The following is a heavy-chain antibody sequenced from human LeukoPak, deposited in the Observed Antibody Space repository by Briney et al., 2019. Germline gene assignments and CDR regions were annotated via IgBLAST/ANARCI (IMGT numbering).Heavy chain of an antibody. CDR1: GGTFNSYP. D-gene: IGHD2-2*01. CDR3: ARGAPRITSYDTIVVVPAANMGRGNWFDP. CDR2: IIPIFGTA. V-gene: IGHV1-69*13. J-gene: IGHJ5*02. Sequence: SVKVSCKASGGTFNSYPISWVRQAPGQGLEWMGGIIPIFGTANYAQKFQGRVTITADESTSTAYMELSSLRSDDTAVYYCARGAPRITSYDTIVVVPAANMGRGNWFDPWGQGTLVTVSS.